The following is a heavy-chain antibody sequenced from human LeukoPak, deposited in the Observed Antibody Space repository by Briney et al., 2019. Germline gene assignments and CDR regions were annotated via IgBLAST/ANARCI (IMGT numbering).Heavy chain of an antibody. J-gene: IGHJ4*02. D-gene: IGHD6-19*01. CDR3: ASRIAVAGRYRDY. Sequence: SETLSLTCAVYGGSFSGYYWRWIRQPPGKGLEWIGEINHSGSTNYNPSLKSRVTISVDTSKNQFSLKLSSVTAADTAVYYCASRIAVAGRYRDYWGQGTLVTVSS. CDR1: GGSFSGYY. CDR2: INHSGST. V-gene: IGHV4-34*01.